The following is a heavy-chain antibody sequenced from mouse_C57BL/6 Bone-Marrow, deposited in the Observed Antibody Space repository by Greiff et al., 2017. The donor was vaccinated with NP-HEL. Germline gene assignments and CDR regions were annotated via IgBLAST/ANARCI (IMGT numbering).Heavy chain of an antibody. J-gene: IGHJ1*03. CDR3: ARERWYFDV. V-gene: IGHV1-59*01. Sequence: QVQLQQPGAELVRPGTSVKLSCKAYGYTFTSYWMHWVKQRPGQGLEWIGVIDPSDSYTNYNQKFKGKATLTVDTSSSTAYMQLSSLTSEDSAVYYCARERWYFDVWGTGTTVTVSS. CDR1: GYTFTSYW. CDR2: IDPSDSYT.